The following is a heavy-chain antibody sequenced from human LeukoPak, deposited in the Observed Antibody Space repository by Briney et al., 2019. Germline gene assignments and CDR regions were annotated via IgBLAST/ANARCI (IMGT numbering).Heavy chain of an antibody. D-gene: IGHD4-17*01. Sequence: SETLSLTCTASGYSISSGYYWGWIRQPPGKGLEWIGSIYHSGSTYYNPSLKSRVTISVDTSKNQSSLKLSSVTAADTAVYYCASGPTATTLTNWFDPWGQGTLVTVSS. CDR2: IYHSGST. CDR3: ASGPTATTLTNWFDP. CDR1: GYSISSGYY. V-gene: IGHV4-38-2*02. J-gene: IGHJ5*02.